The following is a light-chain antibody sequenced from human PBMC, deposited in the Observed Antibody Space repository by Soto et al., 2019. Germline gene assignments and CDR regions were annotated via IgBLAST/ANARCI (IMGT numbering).Light chain of an antibody. CDR1: SSDVGGSNY. J-gene: IGLJ2*01. Sequence: QSVLTQPRSVSGSPGQSVTISCTGTSSDVGGSNYVSWHQHHPGKAPKLMIYDVTKRPSGVPDRFSGSKSGNAASLTISGLQAEDEADYYCCSYAGSYTLIFGGGTKVTVL. V-gene: IGLV2-11*01. CDR3: CSYAGSYTLI. CDR2: DVT.